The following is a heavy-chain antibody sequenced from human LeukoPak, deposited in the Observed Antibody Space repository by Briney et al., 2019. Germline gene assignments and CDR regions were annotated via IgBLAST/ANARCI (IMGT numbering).Heavy chain of an antibody. D-gene: IGHD7-27*01. V-gene: IGHV3-9*01. CDR1: GFTFDDYA. CDR3: AKAIDWGSGYYFDY. Sequence: GGSLRLSCAASGFTFDDYAMHWVRQVPGKGLEWVSGISWNSVNIDYADSVKGRFTISRDSATKSLDLQMDNLRAEDTALYYCAKAIDWGSGYYFDYWGRGTLVTVSS. J-gene: IGHJ4*02. CDR2: ISWNSVNI.